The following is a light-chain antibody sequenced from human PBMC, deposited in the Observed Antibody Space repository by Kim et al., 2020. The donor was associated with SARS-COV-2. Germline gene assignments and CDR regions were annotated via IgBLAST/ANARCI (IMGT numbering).Light chain of an antibody. CDR3: CSYAGSYTWV. V-gene: IGLV2-11*01. CDR1: SSDVGGYNY. Sequence: QSALTQPRSVSGSPGQSVTISCTGTSSDVGGYNYVSWYQQHPGKVPKLMIYDVTKRPSGVPDRFSGSKSGNTASLTISGLQTEDEADYSCCSYAGSYTWVFGGGTQLTVL. CDR2: DVT. J-gene: IGLJ3*02.